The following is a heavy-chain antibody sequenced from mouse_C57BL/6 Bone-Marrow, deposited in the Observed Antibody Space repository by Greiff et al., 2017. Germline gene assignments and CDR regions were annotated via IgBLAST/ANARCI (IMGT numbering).Heavy chain of an antibody. CDR3: TTHYYGSSYGFAY. V-gene: IGHV14-4*01. D-gene: IGHD1-1*01. Sequence: EVQLVESGAELVRPGASVKLSCTASGFNIKDDYLHWVKQRPEQGLAWIGWIDPENGAHESDSKFQGKATITADTSSNTAYMQLSSLPSEDTAVNYCTTHYYGSSYGFAYWGQGALVTVSA. J-gene: IGHJ3*01. CDR1: GFNIKDDY. CDR2: IDPENGAH.